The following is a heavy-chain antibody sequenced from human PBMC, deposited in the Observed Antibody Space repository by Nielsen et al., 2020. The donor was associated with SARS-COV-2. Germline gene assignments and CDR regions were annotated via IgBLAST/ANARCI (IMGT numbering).Heavy chain of an antibody. Sequence: GGSLRLSCAASGFTFSSYSMNWVRQAPGKGLEWVSSISSSSYIYYADSVKGRFTISRDNAKNSLYLQMNSLRAEDTAVYYCARNSDDYYDISGDHYRSYSFDHWGQGTLVTVSS. J-gene: IGHJ4*02. CDR3: ARNSDDYYDISGDHYRSYSFDH. D-gene: IGHD3-22*01. CDR1: GFTFSSYS. CDR2: ISSSSYI. V-gene: IGHV3-21*01.